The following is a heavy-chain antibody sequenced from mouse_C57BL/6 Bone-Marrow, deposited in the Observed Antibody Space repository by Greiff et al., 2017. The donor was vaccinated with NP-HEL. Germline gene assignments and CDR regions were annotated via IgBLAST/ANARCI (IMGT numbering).Heavy chain of an antibody. D-gene: IGHD2-14*01. CDR2: ISSGGSYT. Sequence: DVHLVESGGDLVKPGGSLKLSCAASGFTFSSYGMSWVRQTPDKRLEWVATISSGGSYTYYPDSVKGRFTISRDNAKNTLYLQMSSLKSEDTAMYYCARALYYRNGPWGQGTPVTVSS. V-gene: IGHV5-6*01. CDR3: ARALYYRNGP. CDR1: GFTFSSYG. J-gene: IGHJ4*01.